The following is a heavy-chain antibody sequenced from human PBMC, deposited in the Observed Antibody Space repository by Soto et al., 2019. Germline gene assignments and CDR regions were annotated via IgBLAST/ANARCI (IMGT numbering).Heavy chain of an antibody. Sequence: GGSLRLSCAASGFSFSISPMHWVRQAPGKGPEWVALISYDGTNKFYADSVKGRFTISRDNSKSTLYLQVDSLRPEDAAVYCCARDPKTSGGQHWAFNYFDSWGQGTLVTVSS. CDR1: GFSFSISP. V-gene: IGHV3-30-3*01. CDR2: ISYDGTNK. CDR3: ARDPKTSGGQHWAFNYFDS. J-gene: IGHJ4*02. D-gene: IGHD7-27*01.